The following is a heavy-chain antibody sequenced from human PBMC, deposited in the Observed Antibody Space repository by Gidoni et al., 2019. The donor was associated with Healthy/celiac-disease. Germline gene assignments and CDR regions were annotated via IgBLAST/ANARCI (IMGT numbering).Heavy chain of an antibody. V-gene: IGHV5-51*01. D-gene: IGHD3-22*01. Sequence: EVQLVQSGAEVKKPGESLKIPCKGSGYSFTSYWIGWVRQMPGKGLEWLGIIYPGESDTRYSPSFQGQVTISADKSISTAYLQWSSLKASDTAMYYCARSAYYYDSSGYREFYWYFDLWGRGTLVTVSS. CDR1: GYSFTSYW. J-gene: IGHJ2*01. CDR3: ARSAYYYDSSGYREFYWYFDL. CDR2: IYPGESDT.